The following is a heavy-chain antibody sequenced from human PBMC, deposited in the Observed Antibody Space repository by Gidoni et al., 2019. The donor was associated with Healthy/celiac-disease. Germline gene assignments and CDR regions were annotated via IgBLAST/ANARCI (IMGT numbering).Heavy chain of an antibody. CDR2: IYYSGST. D-gene: IGHD1-26*01. V-gene: IGHV4-31*03. Sequence: QVQLQESGPGLGKPSQTLSLPCTVSGGSISSGGSYWSWIRQPPGKGLEWFGYIYYSGSTYYHPSLKSRVTISVDASKNQFSLKLSSVTAADTAVYYCARDQGGSYVGWFDPWGQGTLVTVSS. CDR3: ARDQGGSYVGWFDP. J-gene: IGHJ5*02. CDR1: GGSISSGGSY.